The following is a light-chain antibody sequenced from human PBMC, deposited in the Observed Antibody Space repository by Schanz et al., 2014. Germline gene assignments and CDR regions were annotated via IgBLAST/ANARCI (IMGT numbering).Light chain of an antibody. CDR1: SSNIGSNT. V-gene: IGLV1-44*01. CDR3: QSYDSSLSGWGV. CDR2: SNN. J-gene: IGLJ3*02. Sequence: QSVLTQPPSASGTPGQRVTISCSGSSSNIGSNTVIWYQQLPGTAPKLLIYSNNQRPSGVPDRFSGSKSGTSASLAITGLQAEDAADYYCQSYDSSLSGWGVFGGGTKLTVL.